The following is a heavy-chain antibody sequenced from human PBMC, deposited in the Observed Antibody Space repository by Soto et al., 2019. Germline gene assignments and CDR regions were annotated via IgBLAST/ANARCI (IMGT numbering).Heavy chain of an antibody. V-gene: IGHV1-18*01. CDR1: GYTFTSYG. CDR3: ARGSNVLLWFGESRHGWFDP. Sequence: ASVKVSCKDSGYTFTSYGISWVRQAPGQGLEWMGWISAYNGNTNYAQKLQGRVTMTTDTSTSTAYMELRSLRSDDTAVYYCARGSNVLLWFGESRHGWFDPWGQGTLVTVSS. J-gene: IGHJ5*02. CDR2: ISAYNGNT. D-gene: IGHD3-10*01.